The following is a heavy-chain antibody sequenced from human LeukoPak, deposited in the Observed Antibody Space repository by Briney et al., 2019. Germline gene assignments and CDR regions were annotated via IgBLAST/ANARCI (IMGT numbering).Heavy chain of an antibody. V-gene: IGHV4-39*07. J-gene: IGHJ4*02. D-gene: IGHD6-19*01. CDR3: ARGLAVAGAFDY. CDR2: IYYSGST. CDR1: GGSISSSSYY. Sequence: SETLSLTCTVSGGSISSSSYYWGWIRQPPGKGLEWIGSIYYSGSTYYNPSLKSRVTISVDRSKNQFSLKLSSVTAADTAVYYCARGLAVAGAFDYWGQGTLVTVSS.